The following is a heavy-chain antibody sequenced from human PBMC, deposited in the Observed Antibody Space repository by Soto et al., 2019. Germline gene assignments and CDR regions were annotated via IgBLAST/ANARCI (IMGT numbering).Heavy chain of an antibody. V-gene: IGHV1-8*01. Sequence: QVQLVQSGAEVREPGASVKVSCKASGYSFTSLDINWVRQTAGQGLEWMGWMQPSTGRTGYAQKFQGRVTMTRDTSINPAYMELTTLTSDDTALYYCARGVSAGVDDWGQGTLVTVSS. CDR2: MQPSTGRT. CDR1: GYSFTSLD. D-gene: IGHD1-26*01. CDR3: ARGVSAGVDD. J-gene: IGHJ4*02.